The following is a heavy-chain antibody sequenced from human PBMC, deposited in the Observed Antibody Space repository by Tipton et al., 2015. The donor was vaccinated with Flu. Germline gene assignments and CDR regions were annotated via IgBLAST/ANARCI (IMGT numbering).Heavy chain of an antibody. CDR1: GGSIRGYY. Sequence: TLSLTCTVSGGSIRGYYWNWIRQFPGKGLEWIGFVYYTGSTNYKSSLKSRVTISTDTSTNQVSLKMNSVIAADTAVYYCARGPPGPSIRAYYFDVWGQGTTVTVSS. CDR3: ARGPPGPSIRAYYFDV. J-gene: IGHJ6*03. V-gene: IGHV4-59*01. CDR2: VYYTGST.